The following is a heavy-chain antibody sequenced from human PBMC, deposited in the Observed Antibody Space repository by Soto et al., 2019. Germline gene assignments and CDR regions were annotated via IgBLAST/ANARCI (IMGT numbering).Heavy chain of an antibody. Sequence: QITLKESGPTLVRPTQTLTLTCAFSGFSLSTSGVGVGWIRQPPGKALEWLAVIYWDDSKHYSPSLRSRLTITVDTSKNQVFLTMTNMDPMDTGTYYCAHKGPEDWPLDYWGQGTLVTVSS. D-gene: IGHD3-9*01. V-gene: IGHV2-5*02. CDR2: IYWDDSK. J-gene: IGHJ4*02. CDR1: GFSLSTSGVG. CDR3: AHKGPEDWPLDY.